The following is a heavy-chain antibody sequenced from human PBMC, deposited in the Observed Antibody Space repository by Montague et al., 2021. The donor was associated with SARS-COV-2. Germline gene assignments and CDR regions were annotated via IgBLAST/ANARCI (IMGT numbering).Heavy chain of an antibody. Sequence: SETLSLTCTVSGRSISSYYWSWIRQPPGKGLEWIGYIYYSGSTNYNPSLKSRVTISVDTSKNQFSLKLSSVTAADTAVYYCARAPVAHITIFGVVTSFDYWGQGTLVTASS. D-gene: IGHD3-3*01. CDR1: GRSISSYY. J-gene: IGHJ4*02. V-gene: IGHV4-59*01. CDR3: ARAPVAHITIFGVVTSFDY. CDR2: IYYSGST.